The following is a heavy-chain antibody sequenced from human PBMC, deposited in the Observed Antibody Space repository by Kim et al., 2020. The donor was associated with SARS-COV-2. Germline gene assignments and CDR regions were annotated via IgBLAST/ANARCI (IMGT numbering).Heavy chain of an antibody. D-gene: IGHD3-22*01. CDR3: ARGVLRSDYYDSSGDARYYYYGIDV. CDR2: ISSSSSDI. V-gene: IGHV3-21*01. J-gene: IGHJ6*02. Sequence: GGSLRLSCAASGFTFSSYSMNWVRQAPGKGLEWVSSISSSSSDIYYADSVKGRFTISRDNAKNSLYLQMNSLRAEDTAVYYCARGVLRSDYYDSSGDARYYYYGIDVWGQGTTVTVSS. CDR1: GFTFSSYS.